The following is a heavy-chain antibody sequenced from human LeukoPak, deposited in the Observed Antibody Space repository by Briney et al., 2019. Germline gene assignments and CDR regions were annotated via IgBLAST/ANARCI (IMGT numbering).Heavy chain of an antibody. V-gene: IGHV1-3*04. CDR1: GYTFTSYA. D-gene: IGHD5-18*01. Sequence: GASVKVSCKASGYTFTSYAMHWVRQAPGQSLEWMGWINSDNGNTKYSEKFQGRVTITRDTSATTAYMELSSLRSEDTAVYYCAIDVDTAMVPPYYFDYWGQGTLVTVSS. CDR3: AIDVDTAMVPPYYFDY. CDR2: INSDNGNT. J-gene: IGHJ4*02.